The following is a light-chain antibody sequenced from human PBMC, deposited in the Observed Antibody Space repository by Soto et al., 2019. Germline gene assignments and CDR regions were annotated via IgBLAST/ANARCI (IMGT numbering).Light chain of an antibody. Sequence: DIQMTQSPPTLSASVGDRVTITCRASQSISSWLAWYQQKPGKAPKLLTYKASSLESGVPSRFSGSGSGTEFTLTISSLQPDDFATYYCQQYNSYSRTFGQGTKVEIK. CDR3: QQYNSYSRT. J-gene: IGKJ1*01. V-gene: IGKV1-5*03. CDR1: QSISSW. CDR2: KAS.